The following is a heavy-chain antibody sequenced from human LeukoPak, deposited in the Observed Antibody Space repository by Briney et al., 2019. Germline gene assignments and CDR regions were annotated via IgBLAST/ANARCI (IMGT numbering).Heavy chain of an antibody. J-gene: IGHJ4*02. CDR1: GGSIGSSSYY. D-gene: IGHD2-2*01. CDR2: IYYSGST. V-gene: IGHV4-39*01. Sequence: KPSETLSLTCTVSGGSIGSSSYYWGWIRQPPGKGLEWIGSIYYSGSTYYNPSLKSRVTISVDTSKNQFSLKLSSVTAADTAVYYCASVEPNLGYCSSTSCYFDYWGQGTLVTVSS. CDR3: ASVEPNLGYCSSTSCYFDY.